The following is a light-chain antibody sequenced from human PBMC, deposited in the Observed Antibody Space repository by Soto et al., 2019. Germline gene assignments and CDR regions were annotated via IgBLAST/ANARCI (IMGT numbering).Light chain of an antibody. CDR2: DAS. V-gene: IGKV3-11*01. CDR1: QSVSTS. Sequence: IVLTQSPVTLALSPGENAVLSCRASQSVSTSLAWYQHKPGQAPRLFIYDASKRAPGIPARFTGSGSGTDFTLTISCLEPEDIAVYYCQVRDVWPSFGQGT. J-gene: IGKJ1*01. CDR3: QVRDVWPS.